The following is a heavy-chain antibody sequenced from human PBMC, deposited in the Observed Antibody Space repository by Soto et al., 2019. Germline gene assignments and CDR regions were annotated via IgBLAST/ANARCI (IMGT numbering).Heavy chain of an antibody. CDR1: GFTFSNAW. Sequence: EVQLVESGGGLVKPGGSLRLSCAASGFTFSNAWMTWVRQAPGKGLAWVGRVKSKTDGGTIDYAAPVKDRFTISRDDSKNTLYLQMNSLKTEDTAVYYCIGTYSGSSMRFDYWGQGTLVTVSS. CDR2: VKSKTDGGTI. D-gene: IGHD5-12*01. CDR3: IGTYSGSSMRFDY. V-gene: IGHV3-15*01. J-gene: IGHJ4*02.